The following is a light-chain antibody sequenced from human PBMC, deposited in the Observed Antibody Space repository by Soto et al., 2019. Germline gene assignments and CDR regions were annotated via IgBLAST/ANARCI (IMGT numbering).Light chain of an antibody. Sequence: EIVFTQSPATLSLSPGERSTLSCLASQSVSSSYLAWYQQKPGQAPRLLIFGASSRATGIPERFSGSGSGTDFTLTINRLEPEDFAVYYCRQYGSSPTVGLGTKVEIK. CDR2: GAS. J-gene: IGKJ4*02. V-gene: IGKV3-20*01. CDR1: QSVSSSY. CDR3: RQYGSSPT.